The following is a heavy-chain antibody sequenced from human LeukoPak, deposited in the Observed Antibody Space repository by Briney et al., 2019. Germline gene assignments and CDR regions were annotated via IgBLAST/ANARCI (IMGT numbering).Heavy chain of an antibody. V-gene: IGHV3-7*01. J-gene: IGHJ5*02. D-gene: IGHD6-19*01. CDR1: GFTFSSYG. CDR2: IKQDGSEK. CDR3: ARRGTIAVPVFWFDP. Sequence: PGGSLRLSCAASGFTFSSYGMRWVRQAPGKGLEWVANIKQDGSEKYYLDSLEGRFTISRDNAKNSVYLQINRLRAEDTAVYYCARRGTIAVPVFWFDPWGQGTLVTVSS.